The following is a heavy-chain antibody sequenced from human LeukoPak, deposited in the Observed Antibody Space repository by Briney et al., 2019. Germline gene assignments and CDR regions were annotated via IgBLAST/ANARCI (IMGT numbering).Heavy chain of an antibody. J-gene: IGHJ3*02. D-gene: IGHD3-10*01. CDR1: GGSISSYY. Sequence: SETLSLTCTVSGGSISSYYWSWIRQPPGKGLEWIGYIYYSGSTNYNPSLKSRVTISVDTSKNQFSLKLSSVTAADTAVYYCARGFYGSGSSGAFDIWGQGTMVTVSS. CDR3: ARGFYGSGSSGAFDI. V-gene: IGHV4-59*01. CDR2: IYYSGST.